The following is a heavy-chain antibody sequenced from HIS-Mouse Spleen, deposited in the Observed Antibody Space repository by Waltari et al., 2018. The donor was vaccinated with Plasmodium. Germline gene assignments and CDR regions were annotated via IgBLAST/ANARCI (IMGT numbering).Heavy chain of an antibody. V-gene: IGHV3-30-3*01. CDR2: ISYDGSNK. CDR1: GFTFSRYA. Sequence: QVQLVESGGGVVQPGRSLRLSCPASGFTFSRYAMLWVRQAPGKGLEWVAVISYDGSNKYYADSVKGRFTISRDNSKNTLYLQMNSLRAEDTAVYYCARGSRGLYSGSYFDYWGQGTLVTVSS. J-gene: IGHJ4*02. D-gene: IGHD1-26*01. CDR3: ARGSRGLYSGSYFDY.